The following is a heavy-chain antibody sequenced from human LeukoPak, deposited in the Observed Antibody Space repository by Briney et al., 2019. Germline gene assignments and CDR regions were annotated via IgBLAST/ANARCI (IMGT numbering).Heavy chain of an antibody. CDR3: ARDRGSGTYYMDV. V-gene: IGHV4-59*01. D-gene: IGHD3-10*01. CDR1: GGSINSYY. J-gene: IGHJ6*03. CDR2: IYYSGST. Sequence: PSETLSLTCTVSGGSINSYYWSWIRQPPGKGLEWIGYIYYSGSTNYNPSLKSRVTISVDTSKNQFSLKLSSVTAADTAVYYCARDRGSGTYYMDVWGKGTTVTVSS.